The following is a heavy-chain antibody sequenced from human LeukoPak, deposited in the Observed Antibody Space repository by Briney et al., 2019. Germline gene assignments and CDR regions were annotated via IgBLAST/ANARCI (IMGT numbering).Heavy chain of an antibody. D-gene: IGHD2-2*01. CDR2: IYSGGSGST. J-gene: IGHJ4*02. CDR1: GFTVSSSY. CDR3: AHRKATSWAHDY. Sequence: GGSLRLSCAASGFTVSSSYMSWVRQAPGRGLEWVSVIYSGGSGSTYYADSVKGRFTISRDNSKNTLSLQMNSLRAEDTAVYYCAHRKATSWAHDYWGQGTLVTVSS. V-gene: IGHV3-53*01.